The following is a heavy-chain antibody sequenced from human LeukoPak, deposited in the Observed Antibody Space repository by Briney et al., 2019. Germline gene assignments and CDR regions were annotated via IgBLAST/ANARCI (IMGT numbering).Heavy chain of an antibody. CDR2: ISWKSRDT. J-gene: IGHJ4*02. CDR1: GFTFDDYV. CDR3: ARGVPGSSSWDYFDY. D-gene: IGHD6-13*01. V-gene: IGHV3-43*01. Sequence: GGCLRLSCAAAGFTFDDYVMRWVRQAPGEGLDWVSLISWKSRDTDYADSVKGRFTTSKDNNKDFLYLQMNSLRSEDTAFYYCARGVPGSSSWDYFDYWSQGALVTVSS.